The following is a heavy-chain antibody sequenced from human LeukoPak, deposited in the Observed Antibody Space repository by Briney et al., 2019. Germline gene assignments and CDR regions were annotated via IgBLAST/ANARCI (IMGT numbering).Heavy chain of an antibody. CDR2: IYHSGST. Sequence: PSETLSLTCAVSGGSISSSNWWSRVRPPPGKGLEWIGEIYHSGSTNYNPSLKRRVTISVDKSKNQFSLKLSSVTAADTAVYYCARGSAAGTPSWFDYWGQGTLVTVSS. J-gene: IGHJ4*02. V-gene: IGHV4-4*02. D-gene: IGHD6-13*01. CDR3: ARGSAAGTPSWFDY. CDR1: GGSISSSNW.